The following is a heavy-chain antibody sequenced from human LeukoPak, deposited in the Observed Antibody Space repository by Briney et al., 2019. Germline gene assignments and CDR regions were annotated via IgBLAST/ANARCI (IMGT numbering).Heavy chain of an antibody. J-gene: IGHJ4*02. Sequence: ASVKVSCKASGYTFTSYYMHWVRQAPGQGLEWMGIINPSGGSTSYAQKFQGRVTMTRDTSTSTVYMELSSLRSEDTAVYYCARVLYVWGSRIVIPFRYWGQGTLVTVSS. CDR2: INPSGGST. CDR1: GYTFTSYY. CDR3: ARVLYVWGSRIVIPFRY. V-gene: IGHV1-46*01. D-gene: IGHD3-16*02.